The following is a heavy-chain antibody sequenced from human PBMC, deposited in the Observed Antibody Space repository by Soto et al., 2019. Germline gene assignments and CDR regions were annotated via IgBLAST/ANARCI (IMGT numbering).Heavy chain of an antibody. J-gene: IGHJ5*02. CDR1: GGTFSSYA. CDR2: IIPIFGTA. V-gene: IGHV1-69*01. D-gene: IGHD4-4*01. Sequence: QVQLVQSGAEEKKPGSSVKVSCKDYGGTFSSYAISWVRQAPGQGLEWIGGIIPIFGTANYAKKFQGRVTITADQSTSTAYMELSSLRSEDTAVYYCARSFRTTVVTKPNWFYPWVQGNLVTVSS. CDR3: ARSFRTTVVTKPNWFYP.